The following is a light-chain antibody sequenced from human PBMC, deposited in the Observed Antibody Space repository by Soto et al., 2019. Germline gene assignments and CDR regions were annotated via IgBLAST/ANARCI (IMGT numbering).Light chain of an antibody. CDR2: DAS. Sequence: EIVLTQSPATLSLSPGERATLSCRASQSVGIYLAWYQHKPGQAPRLLIYDASKRVTGIPARFSGSGSGTDFTLTISSLEPEDFTVYYCQQRSASSTFGQGTNLEI. J-gene: IGKJ2*01. V-gene: IGKV3-11*01. CDR3: QQRSASST. CDR1: QSVGIY.